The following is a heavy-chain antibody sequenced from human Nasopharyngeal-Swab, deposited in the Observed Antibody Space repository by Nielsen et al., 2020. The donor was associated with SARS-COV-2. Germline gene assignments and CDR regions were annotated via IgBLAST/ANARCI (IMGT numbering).Heavy chain of an antibody. J-gene: IGHJ6*02. V-gene: IGHV3-7*01. D-gene: IGHD3-9*01. Sequence: RQAPGKGLEWVAHIKQDGSEKYYVDSVKGRFTISRDNAKNSLYLQMNSLRAEDTAVYYCARVSRYYDILTGYYAEDGMDVWGQGTTVTVSS. CDR3: ARVSRYYDILTGYYAEDGMDV. CDR2: IKQDGSEK.